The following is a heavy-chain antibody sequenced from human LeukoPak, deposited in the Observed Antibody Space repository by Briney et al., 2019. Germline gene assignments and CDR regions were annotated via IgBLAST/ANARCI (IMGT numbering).Heavy chain of an antibody. V-gene: IGHV1-18*01. J-gene: IGHJ5*02. CDR2: ISCYDGET. CDR3: ATDFSNSIGRMTRFDP. Sequence: ASVNVSCKASGYTFTSYGISWVRQAPGQGLEWMGWISCYDGETKYAQKFQGRVTMTTDTSTSTAYMDLRSLRSDDTAVYYCATDFSNSIGRMTRFDPWGQGTLVTVSS. CDR1: GYTFTSYG. D-gene: IGHD2/OR15-2a*01.